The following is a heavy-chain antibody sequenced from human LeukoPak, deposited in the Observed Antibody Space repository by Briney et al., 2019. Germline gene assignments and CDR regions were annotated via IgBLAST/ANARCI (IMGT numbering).Heavy chain of an antibody. CDR2: ISWNSGSI. J-gene: IGHJ4*02. CDR3: AKCYYGSGSPPDY. V-gene: IGHV3-9*01. CDR1: GFTFSNYW. D-gene: IGHD3-10*01. Sequence: PGGSLRLSCAASGFTFSNYWMSWVRQAPGKGLEWVSGISWNSGSIGYADSVKGRFTISRDNAKNSLYLQMNSLRAEDTALYYCAKCYYGSGSPPDYWGQGTLVTVSS.